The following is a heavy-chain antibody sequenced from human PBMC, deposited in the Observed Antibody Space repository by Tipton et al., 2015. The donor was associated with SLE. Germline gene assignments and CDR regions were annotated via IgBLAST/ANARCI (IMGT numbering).Heavy chain of an antibody. V-gene: IGHV3-48*03. CDR2: ISGSGGTI. CDR1: GFTFSLYE. D-gene: IGHD5-12*01. J-gene: IGHJ4*02. CDR3: AKDMGWLQFDY. Sequence: SLRLSCTASGFTFSLYEMNWVRQAPGKGLEWVSYISGSGGTIYYAESVKGRFTISGDNAKNSLYLQMNSLRVEDTAVYYCAKDMGWLQFDYWGQGTLVTVSS.